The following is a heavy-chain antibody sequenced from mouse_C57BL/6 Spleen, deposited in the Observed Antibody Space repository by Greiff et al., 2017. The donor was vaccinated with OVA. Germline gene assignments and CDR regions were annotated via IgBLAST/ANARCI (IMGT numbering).Heavy chain of an antibody. D-gene: IGHD1-1*01. V-gene: IGHV1-76*01. CDR1: GYTFTDYY. Sequence: QVQLQQSGAELVRPGASVKLSCKASGYTFTDYYINWVKQRPGQGLEWIARIYPGSGNTYYNEKFKGKATLTAEKSSSTAYMQLSSLTSEDSAVYFCAREDWYGSSYGGYWGQGTTLTVSS. J-gene: IGHJ2*01. CDR3: AREDWYGSSYGGY. CDR2: IYPGSGNT.